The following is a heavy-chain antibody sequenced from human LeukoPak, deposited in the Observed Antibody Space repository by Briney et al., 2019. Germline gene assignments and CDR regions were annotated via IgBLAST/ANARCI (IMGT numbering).Heavy chain of an antibody. CDR1: GGTFSSYA. D-gene: IGHD2-2*01. CDR3: ARVPAANTEYYYYMDV. J-gene: IGHJ6*03. Sequence: GASVKVSCKASGGTFSSYAISWVRQAPGQGLEWMGGIIPIFGTANYAQKFQGRVTITTDESTSTAYMELSSLRSEDTAVYYCARVPAANTEYYYYMDVWGKGTTVTVSS. V-gene: IGHV1-69*05. CDR2: IIPIFGTA.